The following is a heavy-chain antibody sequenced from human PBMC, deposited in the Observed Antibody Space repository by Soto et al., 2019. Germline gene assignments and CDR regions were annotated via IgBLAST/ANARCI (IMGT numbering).Heavy chain of an antibody. CDR2: VHHSWGS. V-gene: IGHV4-59*08. D-gene: IGHD3-10*01. CDR3: SRQGFGPLHGLVDV. CDR1: GGSISSYY. J-gene: IGHJ6*02. Sequence: QVQLQESGPGLVKPSETLSLSCTVSGGSISSYYWSWFRQSPGKRMEWIGYVHHSWGSSYNPSLQSRVAISLDTSKSQFSLKLTSVTATYTDVYYCSRQGFGPLHGLVDVWGQGTTVTVSS.